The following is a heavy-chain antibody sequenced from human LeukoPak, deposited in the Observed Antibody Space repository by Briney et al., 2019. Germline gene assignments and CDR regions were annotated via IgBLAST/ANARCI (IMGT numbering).Heavy chain of an antibody. V-gene: IGHV3-11*01. Sequence: GGSLRLSCAASGFTFSDYYMSWIRQAPGKGLEWVSYISSSGSTIYYADSVKGRFTISRDNAKNSLYLQMNSLRAEDTAVYYCARARHNYGLGTYYFDYWGQGTLVTVSS. J-gene: IGHJ4*02. CDR3: ARARHNYGLGTYYFDY. CDR1: GFTFSDYY. D-gene: IGHD5-18*01. CDR2: ISSSGSTI.